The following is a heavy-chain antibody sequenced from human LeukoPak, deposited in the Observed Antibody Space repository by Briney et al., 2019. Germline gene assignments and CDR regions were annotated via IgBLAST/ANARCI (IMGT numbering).Heavy chain of an antibody. D-gene: IGHD2-8*01. J-gene: IGHJ3*02. CDR1: GFSFSSHG. Sequence: GGSLRLSCAASGFSFSSHGMSWVRQAPGKGLEWVSYISSSGSTIYYADSVKGRFTISRDNAKNSLYLQMNSLRAEDTAVYYCARRMRLAFDIWGQGTMVTVSS. CDR3: ARRMRLAFDI. CDR2: ISSSGSTI. V-gene: IGHV3-48*04.